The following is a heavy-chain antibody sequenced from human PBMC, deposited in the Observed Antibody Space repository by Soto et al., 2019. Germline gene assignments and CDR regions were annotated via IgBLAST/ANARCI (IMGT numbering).Heavy chain of an antibody. D-gene: IGHD3-22*01. CDR3: VRWDYHDTSGPFSDAFDI. Sequence: ASVKVSCKASGYTFTSYGISWVRQAPGQGLEWMGWISAYNGNTNYAQKLQGRVTMTTDTSTSTAYMELRSLRSDDTAVYYCVRWDYHDTSGPFSDAFDIWGQGTMVTVSS. J-gene: IGHJ3*02. CDR1: GYTFTSYG. V-gene: IGHV1-18*01. CDR2: ISAYNGNT.